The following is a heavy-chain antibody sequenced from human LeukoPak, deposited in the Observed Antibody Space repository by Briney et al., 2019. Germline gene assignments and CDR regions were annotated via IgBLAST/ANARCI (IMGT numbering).Heavy chain of an antibody. Sequence: TSETLSLTCAAYGGSFSGYYWSWIRQPPGKGLEWIGEINHSGSTNYNPSLKSRVTISVDTSKNQFSLKLSSVTAADTAVYYCAREVLLGRDYFDYWGQGTLVTVSS. CDR1: GGSFSGYY. CDR3: AREVLLGRDYFDY. J-gene: IGHJ4*02. CDR2: INHSGST. D-gene: IGHD7-27*01. V-gene: IGHV4-34*01.